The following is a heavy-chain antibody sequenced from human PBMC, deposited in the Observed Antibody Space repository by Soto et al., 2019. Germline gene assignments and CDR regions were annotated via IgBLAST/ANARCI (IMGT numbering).Heavy chain of an antibody. Sequence: QVQLVESGGGVVQPGRSLRLSCAASGFTFSSYGMHWVRQAPGKGLEWVAVIWYDGSNKYYADSVKGRFTISRDNSKNTLYLQMNSLRAEDTAVYYCARDPNGDYVGGFEMWGQGTTVIVSS. D-gene: IGHD4-17*01. V-gene: IGHV3-33*01. CDR3: ARDPNGDYVGGFEM. CDR1: GFTFSSYG. CDR2: IWYDGSNK. J-gene: IGHJ3*02.